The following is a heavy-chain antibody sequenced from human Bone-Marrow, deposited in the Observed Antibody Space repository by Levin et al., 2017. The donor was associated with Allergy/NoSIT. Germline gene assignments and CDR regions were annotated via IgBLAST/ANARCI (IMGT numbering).Heavy chain of an antibody. CDR1: GYNLTDYY. V-gene: IGHV1-2*02. Sequence: PGASVKVSCKASGYNLTDYYIHWARQAPGQGLEWLGWMNPNAGGTPKAQNFKGRVTMTRDTSISTGYMELTNLRSDDTATYYCATPLRHGYSSAWRVWGQGTTVIVSS. D-gene: IGHD2-15*01. J-gene: IGHJ6*02. CDR3: ATPLRHGYSSAWRV. CDR2: MNPNAGGT.